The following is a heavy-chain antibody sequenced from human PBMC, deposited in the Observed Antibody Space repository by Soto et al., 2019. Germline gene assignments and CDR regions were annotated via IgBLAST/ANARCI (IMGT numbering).Heavy chain of an antibody. D-gene: IGHD1-26*01. V-gene: IGHV3-30*03. CDR1: GFTFSRYG. CDR3: ASSDSDDHLSVY. CDR2: ISHDGSRK. Sequence: QVQMVESGGGVVQPGESLRLSCEVSGFTFSRYGMYWVRQAPGKGLEWLAVISHDGSRKHHADSVKGRFSISRDNSKNTLYLEINNLKSEDTAVYFCASSDSDDHLSVYWDRGTLVTVSS. J-gene: IGHJ4*02.